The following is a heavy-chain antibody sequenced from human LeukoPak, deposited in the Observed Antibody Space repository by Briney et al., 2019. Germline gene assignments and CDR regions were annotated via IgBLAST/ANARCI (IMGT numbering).Heavy chain of an antibody. Sequence: GGSLRLSCAASGFTFSNAWMTWVRQAPGKGLEWVGRINSKGDGGTTDYAAPVKGRFTISRDDSKNTLYLQMNSLKTEDTAVYYCTTRYCSSTSCYEYYFYYFMDVWGKGTTVTVSS. V-gene: IGHV3-15*01. J-gene: IGHJ6*03. D-gene: IGHD2-2*01. CDR1: GFTFSNAW. CDR3: TTRYCSSTSCYEYYFYYFMDV. CDR2: INSKGDGGTT.